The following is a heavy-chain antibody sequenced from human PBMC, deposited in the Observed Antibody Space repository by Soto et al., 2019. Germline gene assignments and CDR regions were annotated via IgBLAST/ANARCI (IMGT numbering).Heavy chain of an antibody. CDR1: GGSISSSNW. CDR2: IYHSGST. J-gene: IGHJ4*02. D-gene: IGHD6-13*01. Sequence: PSETLSLTCAVSGGSISSSNWWSWVREPPGKGLEWIGEIYHSGSTNYNPSLKSRVTISVDKSKNQFSLKLSSVTAADTAVYYCASAYSRSWYFFYYWGQGTLVTVSS. V-gene: IGHV4-4*02. CDR3: ASAYSRSWYFFYY.